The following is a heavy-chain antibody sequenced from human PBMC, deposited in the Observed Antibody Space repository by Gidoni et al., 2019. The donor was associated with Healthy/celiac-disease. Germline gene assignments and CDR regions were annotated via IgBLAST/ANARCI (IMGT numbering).Heavy chain of an antibody. CDR2: ISYDGSNK. Sequence: VQLVESGGGVVPPGRSLRLSCAASGFTFSSYGMHWVRQAPGKGLEWVAVISYDGSNKYYADSVKGRFTISRDNSKNTLYLQMNSLRAEDTAVYYCAKDGNPPFDYWGQGTLVTVSS. CDR1: GFTFSSYG. J-gene: IGHJ4*02. CDR3: AKDGNPPFDY. V-gene: IGHV3-30*18. D-gene: IGHD1-1*01.